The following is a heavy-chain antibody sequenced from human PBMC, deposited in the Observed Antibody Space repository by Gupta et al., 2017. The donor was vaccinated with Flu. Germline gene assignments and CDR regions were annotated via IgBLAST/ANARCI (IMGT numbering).Heavy chain of an antibody. CDR3: ARGHWDN. V-gene: IGHV3-48*03. J-gene: IGHJ4*02. CDR2: ISPSATI. Sequence: EEQLVESGGGSVQPGGSLRLSCVASGFTLSSHDMSWVRQAPGRRLEWVSFISPSATIYYGDPVRGRFTISRDNAKNSLYLQMSGLRDEDTAVYYCARGHWDNWGQGTLVTVSS. CDR1: GFTLSSHD.